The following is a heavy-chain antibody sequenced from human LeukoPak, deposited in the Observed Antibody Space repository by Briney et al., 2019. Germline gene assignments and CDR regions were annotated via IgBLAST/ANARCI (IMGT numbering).Heavy chain of an antibody. V-gene: IGHV4-34*01. CDR2: ISHDGNT. Sequence: PSETLSLTCAVYGESFSDYYWSWIRQPPEKGLEWIGQISHDGNTNYNPSLESRVTLSTDTSKNQFSLRLTSVTTADTAIYYCARRRDWNDVLDSWGQGTPVTVSS. J-gene: IGHJ4*02. CDR3: ARRRDWNDVLDS. D-gene: IGHD1-1*01. CDR1: GESFSDYY.